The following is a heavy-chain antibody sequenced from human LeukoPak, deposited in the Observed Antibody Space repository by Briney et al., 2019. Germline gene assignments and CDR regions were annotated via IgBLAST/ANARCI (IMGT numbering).Heavy chain of an antibody. CDR2: IYYSGST. J-gene: IGHJ4*02. Sequence: NPSETLSLTCTVSGGSISSYYWSWIRQPPAKGLEWIGYIYYSGSTNYNPSLKSRVTISVDTSKNQFSLKLSSVTAADTAVYYCAREGGRSFEFSFDYWGQGTLVTVSS. V-gene: IGHV4-59*01. D-gene: IGHD1-26*01. CDR3: AREGGRSFEFSFDY. CDR1: GGSISSYY.